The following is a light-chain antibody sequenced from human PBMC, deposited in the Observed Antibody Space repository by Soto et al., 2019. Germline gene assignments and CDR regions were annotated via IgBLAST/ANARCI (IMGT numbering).Light chain of an antibody. CDR3: QQYGSSPRYT. Sequence: EIVLTQSPVTLSLSPGERATLSCRASQSVSRNYLAWYQQRPGQAPRLLIYGASSRATGIPDRFSGSGSGTDFTLTISRLEPEDFAVYYCQQYGSSPRYTFAQGTKLEIK. CDR1: QSVSRNY. CDR2: GAS. J-gene: IGKJ2*01. V-gene: IGKV3-20*01.